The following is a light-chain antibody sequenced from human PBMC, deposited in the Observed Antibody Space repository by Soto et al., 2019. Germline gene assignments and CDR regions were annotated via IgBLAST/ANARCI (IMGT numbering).Light chain of an antibody. CDR1: QGIASG. CDR3: QQVNSYPFT. J-gene: IGKJ2*01. V-gene: IGKV1-13*02. Sequence: AIQLTQSPSSLAASTGDRVTITCRASQGIASGLAWYQQKPGKAPKLLIQDAYSLESGVPSRFSGSGSGTEFTLTISSLQPEDFATYPCQQVNSYPFTFGGGTKLEI. CDR2: DAY.